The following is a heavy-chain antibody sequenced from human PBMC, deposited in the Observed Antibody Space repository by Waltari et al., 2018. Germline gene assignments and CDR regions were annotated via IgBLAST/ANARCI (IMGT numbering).Heavy chain of an antibody. D-gene: IGHD4-17*01. CDR3: GRIAFGDDGGYFQH. J-gene: IGHJ1*01. CDR1: GGSISTNYN. V-gene: IGHV4-39*01. Sequence: QLQLQESGPGLVKPSETLSLTCTVSGGSISTNYNGGWIRQPPGKGLEWMGNMKYGGTSFYNPSLKSRVTIYLDTSKNQFSLRLSSVGAADTAVYFCGRIAFGDDGGYFQHWGQGTLVTVSS. CDR2: MKYGGTS.